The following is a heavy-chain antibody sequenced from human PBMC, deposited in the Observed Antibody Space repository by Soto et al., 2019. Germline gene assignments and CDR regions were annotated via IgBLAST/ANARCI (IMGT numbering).Heavy chain of an antibody. CDR2: ISSSSSYI. Sequence: GGSLRLSCAASGFTFSSYSMNWVRQAPGKGLEWVSSISSSSSYIYYADSVKGRFTISRDNAKNSLYLQMNSLRAEDTAVYYCARAQTMVRGVIDYWGQGTLVTVSS. CDR1: GFTFSSYS. D-gene: IGHD3-10*01. CDR3: ARAQTMVRGVIDY. V-gene: IGHV3-21*01. J-gene: IGHJ4*02.